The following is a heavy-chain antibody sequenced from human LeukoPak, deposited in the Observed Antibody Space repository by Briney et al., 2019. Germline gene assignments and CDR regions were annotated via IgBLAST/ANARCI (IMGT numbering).Heavy chain of an antibody. CDR2: IFYSGST. CDR1: GGSTSTSNYY. CDR3: ARDSGTTGEVKFDP. V-gene: IGHV4-39*07. Sequence: PSETLSLTCTVSGGSTSTSNYYWGWIRQPPGKGLEWIGNIFYSGSTYYSPSLKSRVTMSIDTSKNQFSLNLISVTAADTAVYYCARDSGTTGEVKFDPWGQGTLVTVSS. J-gene: IGHJ5*02. D-gene: IGHD3-10*01.